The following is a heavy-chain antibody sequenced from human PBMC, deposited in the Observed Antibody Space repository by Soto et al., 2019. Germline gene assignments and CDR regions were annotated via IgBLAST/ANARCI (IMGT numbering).Heavy chain of an antibody. V-gene: IGHV1-18*01. CDR2: ISGYNGNT. CDR1: GYTFSNYG. J-gene: IGHJ4*02. D-gene: IGHD6-6*01. Sequence: QVQLVQSGAEVKKPGASVKVSCKASGYTFSNYGFSWVRQAPGQGLEWMGWISGYNGNTNYAERLQGRVTMTTDTSTSTAYMDLKNWRYDDTAVYYCAREGQLGYWGQGTPVTVSS. CDR3: AREGQLGY.